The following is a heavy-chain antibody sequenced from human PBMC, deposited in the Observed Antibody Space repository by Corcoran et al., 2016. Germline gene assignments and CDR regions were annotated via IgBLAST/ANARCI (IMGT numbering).Heavy chain of an antibody. V-gene: IGHV4-39*01. CDR3: AGEGALRRGGLGYD. CDR1: GGSISSSSYY. CDR2: IYYSGST. J-gene: IGHJ4*02. Sequence: QLQLQESGPGLVKPSETLSLTCTVSGGSISSSSYYWGWIRQPPGKGLEWIGSIYYSGSTYYNPSLKSRVTISVDTSKNQFSLKLSSVTAADTAVYYCAGEGALRRGGLGYDWGQGTLVTVSS. D-gene: IGHD3-16*01.